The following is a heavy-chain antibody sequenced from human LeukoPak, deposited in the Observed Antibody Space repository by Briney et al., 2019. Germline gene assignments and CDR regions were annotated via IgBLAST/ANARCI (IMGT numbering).Heavy chain of an antibody. CDR1: GGSINSYY. CDR2: IYTTGST. J-gene: IGHJ5*02. CDR3: ARDVVPAAHREYNWFDP. Sequence: SETLSLTCTVSGGSINSYYFNWIRQPAGKGLEWIGRIYTTGSTNYNPSLQRRVTMSIDTSKNQFSLKLTSVTAADTAVCYCARDVVPAAHREYNWFDPWGQGTLVTVSS. V-gene: IGHV4-4*07. D-gene: IGHD2-2*01.